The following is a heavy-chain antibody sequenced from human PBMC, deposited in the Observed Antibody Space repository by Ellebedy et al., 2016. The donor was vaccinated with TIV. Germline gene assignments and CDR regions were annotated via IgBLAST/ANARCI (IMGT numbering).Heavy chain of an antibody. CDR3: ARSPYYYDSSGYFRYYFDY. D-gene: IGHD3-22*01. Sequence: ASVKVSCXASGYTFTSYYMHWVRQAPGQGLEWMGIINPSGGSTSYAQKFQGRVTMTRDTSTSTVYMELSSLRSEDTAVYYCARSPYYYDSSGYFRYYFDYWGQGTLVTVSS. CDR2: INPSGGST. CDR1: GYTFTSYY. V-gene: IGHV1-46*01. J-gene: IGHJ4*02.